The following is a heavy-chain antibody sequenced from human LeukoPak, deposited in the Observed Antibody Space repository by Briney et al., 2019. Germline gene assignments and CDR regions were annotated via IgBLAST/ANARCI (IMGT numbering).Heavy chain of an antibody. Sequence: SQTLSLTCAISADSGNSAAWNWIRQSPSRGLEWLGRTYYRSKWYNDYAVSVKSRITINPDTSKNQFSLQLNSVTPEDTAVYYCAREGGSSSWLDWFDPWGQGTLVTVSS. CDR3: AREGGSSSWLDWFDP. J-gene: IGHJ5*02. CDR1: ADSGNSAA. CDR2: TYYRSKWYN. V-gene: IGHV6-1*01. D-gene: IGHD6-13*01.